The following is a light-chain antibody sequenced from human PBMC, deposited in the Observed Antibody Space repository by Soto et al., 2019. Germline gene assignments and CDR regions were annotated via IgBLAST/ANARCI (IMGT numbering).Light chain of an antibody. V-gene: IGLV2-14*01. CDR2: EVE. CDR1: GRDIGAYNY. Sequence: QSALTQPASVSGSPGQSITISCTGSGRDIGAYNYVSWYQQHPGKAPKLIIYEVENRPSGVSNRFSASKSAFTASLTISGLQAEDGADYYCSSYTTSYVDVFGPGTKVTVL. J-gene: IGLJ1*01. CDR3: SSYTTSYVDV.